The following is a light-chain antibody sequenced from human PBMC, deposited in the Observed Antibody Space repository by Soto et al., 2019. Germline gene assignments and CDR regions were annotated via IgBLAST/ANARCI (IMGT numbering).Light chain of an antibody. J-gene: IGLJ1*01. CDR3: SSHSSTSTYV. Sequence: QSALTQPASLSGSPGPSIAVSFTCTNSEVWGYNYVSWYQHHPGKAPKLMIYDVSNRPSGVSNRFSGSKSGNTASLTISGLQAEDEADYYCSSHSSTSTYVFGTGTKVTVL. V-gene: IGLV2-14*03. CDR2: DVS. CDR1: NSEVWGYNY.